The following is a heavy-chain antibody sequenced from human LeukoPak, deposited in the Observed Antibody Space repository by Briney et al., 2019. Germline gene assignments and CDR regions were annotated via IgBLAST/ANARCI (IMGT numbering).Heavy chain of an antibody. J-gene: IGHJ6*02. CDR3: ARDEYYYDSSGYYRYYYYYGMDV. Sequence: SQTLSLTCAISGDSVSSNSAAWNWIRQSPSRGLEWLGRTYYRSKWYNDYAVSVKSRITINPDTSENQFSLQLNSVTPEDTAVYYCARDEYYYDSSGYYRYYYYYGMDVWGQGTTVTVSS. CDR1: GDSVSSNSAA. D-gene: IGHD3-22*01. CDR2: TYYRSKWYN. V-gene: IGHV6-1*01.